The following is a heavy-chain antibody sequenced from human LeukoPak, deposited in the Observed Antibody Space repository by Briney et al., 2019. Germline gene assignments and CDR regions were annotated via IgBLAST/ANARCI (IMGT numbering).Heavy chain of an antibody. CDR3: AKDFYGDYSGSCFDY. J-gene: IGHJ4*02. V-gene: IGHV3-30*02. D-gene: IGHD4-17*01. Sequence: PGGSLRLSCAASGFTFSSYGMHWVRQAPGKGLEWVAFIRYDGSNKYYADSVKGRFTISGDNSKNTLYLQMSSLRAEDTAVYYCAKDFYGDYSGSCFDYWGQGTLVTVSS. CDR2: IRYDGSNK. CDR1: GFTFSSYG.